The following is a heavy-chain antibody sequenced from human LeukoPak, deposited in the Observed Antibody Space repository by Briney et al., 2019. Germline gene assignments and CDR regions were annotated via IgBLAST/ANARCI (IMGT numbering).Heavy chain of an antibody. CDR2: ISGRGGST. J-gene: IGHJ4*02. D-gene: IGHD3-9*01. Sequence: PGGSLILSCAASGFTFSSYAMSWVRQAPGKGLEWVSAISGRGGSTYYADSVKGRFTISRDNSKNTLYLQMNSLRAEDTAVYYCASFDWLLFGGQLWGQGTLVTVSS. CDR3: ASFDWLLFGGQL. V-gene: IGHV3-23*01. CDR1: GFTFSSYA.